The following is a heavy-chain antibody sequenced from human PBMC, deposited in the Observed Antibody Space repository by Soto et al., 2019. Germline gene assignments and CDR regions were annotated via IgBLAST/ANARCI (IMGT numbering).Heavy chain of an antibody. CDR3: AKDGSSSWYVNWFDP. CDR2: ISGSGGST. V-gene: IGHV3-23*01. Sequence: EVQLLESGGGLVQPGGSLRLSCAASGFTFSSYAMSWVRQAPGKGLEWVSAISGSGGSTYYADSVKGRFTISRDNSKNTLYLQMSSLRAEDTAVYYCAKDGSSSWYVNWFDPWGQGTLVTVSS. CDR1: GFTFSSYA. D-gene: IGHD6-13*01. J-gene: IGHJ5*02.